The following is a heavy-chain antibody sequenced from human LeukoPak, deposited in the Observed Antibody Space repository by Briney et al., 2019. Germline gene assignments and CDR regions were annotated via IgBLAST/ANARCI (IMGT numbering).Heavy chain of an antibody. CDR3: ARYTAQYFCDS. V-gene: IGHV4-31*03. Sequence: SQTLSLTCTVSGGSISSDNYYWNWIRQHPGKGLEWIGYIYYNGRTFYNPSLMSRVTISIDSSRTQFSLKLTSVTAADTAVYYCARYTAQYFCDSWGQGTRVTVSS. CDR2: IYYNGRT. D-gene: IGHD3-16*02. CDR1: GGSISSDNYY. J-gene: IGHJ4*02.